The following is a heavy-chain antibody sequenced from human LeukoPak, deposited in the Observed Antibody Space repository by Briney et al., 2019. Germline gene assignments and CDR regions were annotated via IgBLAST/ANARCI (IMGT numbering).Heavy chain of an antibody. CDR1: GGTFSSYA. Sequence: SVKVSCKASGGTFSSYAISWVRQAPGQGLEWMGGIIPIFGTVNYAQKFQGRVTITADKSTSTAYMELSSLRSEDTAVYYCARGTYSNYVNPNYYYYYYMDVWGKGTTVTVSS. D-gene: IGHD4-11*01. CDR2: IIPIFGTV. J-gene: IGHJ6*03. V-gene: IGHV1-69*06. CDR3: ARGTYSNYVNPNYYYYYYMDV.